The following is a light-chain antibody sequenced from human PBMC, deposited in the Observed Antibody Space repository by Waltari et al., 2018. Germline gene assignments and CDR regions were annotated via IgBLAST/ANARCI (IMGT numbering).Light chain of an antibody. CDR3: SLYMGSGIWV. V-gene: IGLV8-61*01. J-gene: IGLJ3*02. Sequence: QTVVTQEPSLSVSPGGTVTPTCALTSCSVSTTSYATWYQQTPGQPPRTLVYKGTSRSSGVPDRFSGSVLGNTVALTITGAQADDESNYYCSLYMGSGIWVFGGGTKLTVL. CDR1: SCSVSTTSY. CDR2: KGT.